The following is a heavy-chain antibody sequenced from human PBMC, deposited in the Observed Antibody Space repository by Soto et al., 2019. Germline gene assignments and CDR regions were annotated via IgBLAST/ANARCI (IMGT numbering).Heavy chain of an antibody. J-gene: IGHJ4*02. D-gene: IGHD4-4*01. CDR1: GITISNYP. V-gene: IGHV3-23*01. CDR3: ARALDYSFDY. Sequence: PGGSLRLSCAASGITISNYPMSWVRQAPGKGLDWVSGISGSGDRTYYADSAKGRFTISKDISRNSLYLQLDSLGAEDTAVYYCARALDYSFDYWGQGTLVTVSS. CDR2: ISGSGDRT.